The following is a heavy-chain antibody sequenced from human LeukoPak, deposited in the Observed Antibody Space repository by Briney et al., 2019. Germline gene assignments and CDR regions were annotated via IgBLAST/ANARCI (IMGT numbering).Heavy chain of an antibody. CDR3: APRAQHLGEPDS. CDR2: ISGGGRST. D-gene: IGHD6-13*01. J-gene: IGHJ4*02. CDR1: GFTFSTYG. Sequence: GGSLRLSCGASGFTFSTYGMSWVRQAPGKGLEWVSSISGGGRSTYYTDSVKGRFTISRDNSKNTLYLQMNSLRIEDTAIYYCAPRAQHLGEPDSWGQGTLVTVSS. V-gene: IGHV3-23*01.